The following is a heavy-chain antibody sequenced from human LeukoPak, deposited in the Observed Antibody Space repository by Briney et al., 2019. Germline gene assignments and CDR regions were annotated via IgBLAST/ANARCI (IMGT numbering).Heavy chain of an antibody. CDR2: INHSGST. J-gene: IGHJ4*02. D-gene: IGHD5-18*01. V-gene: IGHV4-34*01. CDR1: GGSFSGYY. Sequence: ASETLSLTFAVYGGSFSGYYWSWIRQPPGKGLEWIGEINHSGSTNYNPSLKSRVTISVDTSKNQFSLKLSSVTAADTAVYYCAGGYSYGLNYFDYWGQGALVTVSS. CDR3: AGGYSYGLNYFDY.